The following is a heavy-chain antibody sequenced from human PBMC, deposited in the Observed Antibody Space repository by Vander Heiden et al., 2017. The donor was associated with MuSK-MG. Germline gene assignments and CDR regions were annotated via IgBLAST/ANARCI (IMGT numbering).Heavy chain of an antibody. D-gene: IGHD3-10*01. J-gene: IGHJ5*02. V-gene: IGHV4-59*01. Sequence: QVQLQESGPGLVTPSETLSLTCPVSGGSISSYSWRWIRQPPGKGLGWIGYIYYSGCSNYNPSLKSLVTISVDTSKNQFSLKLSSVTAADTAVYYCASASMVRGVWFDPWGQGTLVTVSS. CDR1: GGSISSYS. CDR3: ASASMVRGVWFDP. CDR2: IYYSGCS.